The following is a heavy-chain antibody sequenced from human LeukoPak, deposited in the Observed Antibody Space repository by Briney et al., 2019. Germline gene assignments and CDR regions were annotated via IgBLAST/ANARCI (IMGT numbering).Heavy chain of an antibody. V-gene: IGHV4-59*01. CDR2: IYYSGST. D-gene: IGHD4-17*01. CDR1: GGSLSSYY. Sequence: SETLSLTCTVSGGSLSSYYWSWIRQPPGKGLEWIGYIYYSGSTNYNPSLKSRVTISVDTSKNQFSLKLSSVTAADTAVYYCARVSDYGNGPNWYFDLWGRGTLVTVSS. CDR3: ARVSDYGNGPNWYFDL. J-gene: IGHJ2*01.